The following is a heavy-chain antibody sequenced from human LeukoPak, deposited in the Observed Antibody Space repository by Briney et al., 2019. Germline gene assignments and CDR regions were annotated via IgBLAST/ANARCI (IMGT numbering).Heavy chain of an antibody. V-gene: IGHV3-23*01. J-gene: IGHJ4*02. D-gene: IGHD6-19*01. CDR1: GFTFRTYA. Sequence: GGSLRLSCAASGFTFRTYAMTWVRQAPGKGLEWVSSISATGGVTYYAGSVKGRFTISRDNSKNTPYLQMNSLRAEDTAVYFCAKIIEVAATGYWGQGTLVTVSS. CDR2: ISATGGVT. CDR3: AKIIEVAATGY.